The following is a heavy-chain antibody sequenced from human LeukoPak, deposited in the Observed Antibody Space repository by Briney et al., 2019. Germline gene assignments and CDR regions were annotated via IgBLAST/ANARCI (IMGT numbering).Heavy chain of an antibody. CDR1: GGSISSYY. V-gene: IGHV4-59*01. J-gene: IGHJ6*03. CDR2: IYYSGST. CDR3: ARDGTPYSGGYLLMDV. Sequence: SETLSLTCTVSGGSISSYYWSWIRQPPGKGLEWIGYIYYSGSTNYNPSLKSRVTISVDTSRNQFSLKLSSVTAADTAVYYCARDGTPYSGGYLLMDVWGKGTTVTVSS. D-gene: IGHD1-26*01.